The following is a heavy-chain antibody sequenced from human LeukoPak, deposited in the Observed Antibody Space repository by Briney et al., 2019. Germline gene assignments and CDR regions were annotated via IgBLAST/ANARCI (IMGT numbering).Heavy chain of an antibody. J-gene: IGHJ4*02. D-gene: IGHD1-14*01. V-gene: IGHV1-8*01. Sequence: GASVNVSCKASGYRFTSYDVNWVRQAAGQGLEWIGWMRPNNGNSGFAQKFQGRVTMTRSTSITTAYMELSSLTSEDTAVYHCARGPPARTHTDYWGQGTLVTVSS. CDR3: ARGPPARTHTDY. CDR1: GYRFTSYD. CDR2: MRPNNGNS.